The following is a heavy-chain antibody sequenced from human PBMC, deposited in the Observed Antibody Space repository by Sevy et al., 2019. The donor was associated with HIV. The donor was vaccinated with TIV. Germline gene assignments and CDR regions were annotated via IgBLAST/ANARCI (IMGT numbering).Heavy chain of an antibody. D-gene: IGHD3-22*01. Sequence: ASVKVSCKVSGSTLSQLSMHWVRQAPGKGLEWMGSFDPEDGETLYAQKFQGRLTMTEDTSTDTAYMELSSLRSEDTAVYYCATTKDYYDSSGYPFDYWGQGTLVTVSS. J-gene: IGHJ4*02. CDR1: GSTLSQLS. CDR3: ATTKDYYDSSGYPFDY. V-gene: IGHV1-24*01. CDR2: FDPEDGET.